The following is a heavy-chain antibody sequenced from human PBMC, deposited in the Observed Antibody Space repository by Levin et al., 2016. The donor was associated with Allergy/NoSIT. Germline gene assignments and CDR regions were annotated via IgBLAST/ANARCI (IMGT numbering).Heavy chain of an antibody. J-gene: IGHJ6*03. CDR2: ISYDGSNK. D-gene: IGHD3-3*01. Sequence: WIRQPPGKGLEWVAVISYDGSNKYYADSVKGRFTISRDNSKNTLYLQMNSLRAEDTAVYYCAKDLLEWLFLIYYMDVWGKGTTVTVSS. CDR3: AKDLLEWLFLIYYMDV. V-gene: IGHV3-30*18.